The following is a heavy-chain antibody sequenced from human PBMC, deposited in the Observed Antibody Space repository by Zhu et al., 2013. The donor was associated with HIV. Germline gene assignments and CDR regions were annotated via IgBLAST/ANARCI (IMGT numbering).Heavy chain of an antibody. CDR1: GGSVSSGSYY. D-gene: IGHD2-15*01. CDR3: ARDRPYGGSSDY. Sequence: QVQLQESGPGLVKPSETLSLTCTVSGGSVSSGSYYWSWIRQPPGKGLEWIGYIYYSGSTNYNPSLKSRVTISVDTSKNQFSLKLSSVTAVDTAVYYCARDRPYGGSSDYWGQGNPGHRLL. CDR2: IYYSGST. V-gene: IGHV4-61*01. J-gene: IGHJ4*02.